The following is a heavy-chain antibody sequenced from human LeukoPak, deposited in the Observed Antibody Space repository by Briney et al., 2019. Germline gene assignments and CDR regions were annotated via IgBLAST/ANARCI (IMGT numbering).Heavy chain of an antibody. V-gene: IGHV3-49*04. J-gene: IGHJ6*02. D-gene: IGHD2-2*03. CDR3: VIFGFCSSPNCSAPNGMDV. Sequence: TGGSLRLSCTGSGFTFGDYAMSWVRQAPGEGLEWVGFISTTAYGETTEYGASVKGRLTIARDDSKSIAYLQMNSLKTEDTAVYYCVIFGFCSSPNCSAPNGMDVWGQGTTVTVSS. CDR1: GFTFGDYA. CDR2: ISTTAYGETT.